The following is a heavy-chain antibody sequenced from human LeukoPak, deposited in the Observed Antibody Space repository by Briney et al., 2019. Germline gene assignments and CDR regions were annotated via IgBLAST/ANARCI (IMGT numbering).Heavy chain of an antibody. V-gene: IGHV3-7*01. CDR1: GFTFSSYA. CDR3: ARRLRDYYAIDV. CDR2: IKHDGSEK. J-gene: IGHJ6*04. D-gene: IGHD6-19*01. Sequence: GGSLRLSCAASGFTFSSYAMSWVRQAPGKGLEWVANIKHDGSEKYYVDSVKGRFTISRDNAKNSLYLQMNSLRAEDTAVYYCARRLRDYYAIDVWGEETTVTVSS.